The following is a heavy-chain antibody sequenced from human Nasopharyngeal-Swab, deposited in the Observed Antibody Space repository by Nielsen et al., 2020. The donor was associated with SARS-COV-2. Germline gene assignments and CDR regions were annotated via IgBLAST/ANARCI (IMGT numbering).Heavy chain of an antibody. D-gene: IGHD4-17*01. CDR1: GFTFSSYA. J-gene: IGHJ4*02. CDR3: ARDVGVTTSTLDYFDY. CDR2: IWFDGSNK. Sequence: GGSLPLSSAASGFTFSSYAILWVRQAPGKGLEWVAVIWFDGSNKYYADSVKGRFTISRDNSKNTVYLQMNSLRGEDTAMYFCARDVGVTTSTLDYFDYWGQGTLVTVSS. V-gene: IGHV3-33*01.